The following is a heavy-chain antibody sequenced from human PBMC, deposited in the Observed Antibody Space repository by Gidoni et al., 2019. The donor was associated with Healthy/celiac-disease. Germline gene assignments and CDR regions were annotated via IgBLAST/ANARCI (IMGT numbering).Heavy chain of an antibody. V-gene: IGHV3-21*01. CDR1: YS. CDR3: ARDSYDSSGYYMFRAQGYYYYGMDV. J-gene: IGHJ6*02. Sequence: YSMNWVRQAPGKGLEWVSSISSSSSYIYYADSVKGRFTISRDNAKNSLYLQMNSLRAEDTAVYYCARDSYDSSGYYMFRAQGYYYYGMDVWGQGTTVTVSS. D-gene: IGHD3-22*01. CDR2: ISSSSSYI.